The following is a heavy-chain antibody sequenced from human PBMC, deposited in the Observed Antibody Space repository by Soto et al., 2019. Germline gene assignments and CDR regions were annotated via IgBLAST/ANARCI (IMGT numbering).Heavy chain of an antibody. Sequence: GGSLRLSCAASGFTFSSYSMNWVRQAPGKGLEWVSYISSSSSTIYYADSVKGRFTISRDNAKNSLYLQMNSLRDEDTAVYYCARDYKGSGNDAFDIWGQGTMVTVSS. CDR2: ISSSSSTI. J-gene: IGHJ3*02. D-gene: IGHD3-10*01. CDR1: GFTFSSYS. CDR3: ARDYKGSGNDAFDI. V-gene: IGHV3-48*02.